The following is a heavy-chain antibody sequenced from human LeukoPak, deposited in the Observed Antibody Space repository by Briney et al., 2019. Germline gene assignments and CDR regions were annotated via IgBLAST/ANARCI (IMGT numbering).Heavy chain of an antibody. CDR3: ARGNGIGDGRTYSDY. CDR1: SASISGSSYY. V-gene: IGHV4-39*07. CDR2: IYSSGTT. J-gene: IGHJ4*02. D-gene: IGHD1-26*01. Sequence: PSETLSLTCTVSSASISGSSYYWGWIRQPPGKGLEWIGSIYSSGTTYYNPSLKSRVTISMDTSENQFSLKVNSVTAADTAVYYCARGNGIGDGRTYSDYWGQGTLVTVSS.